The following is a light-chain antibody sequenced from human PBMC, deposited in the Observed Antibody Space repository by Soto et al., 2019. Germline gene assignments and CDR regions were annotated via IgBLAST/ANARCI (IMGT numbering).Light chain of an antibody. CDR2: GNS. CDR1: SSNIGAGYD. V-gene: IGLV1-40*01. J-gene: IGLJ3*02. CDR3: QSYDSSLSGL. Sequence: QSVLTQPPSVSGAPGQRVTISCTGSSSNIGAGYDVHWYQQLPGTAPKLLIYGNSNRPSGVPDRVSGSKSGTSASLAITGLQAEDEAYYYCQSYDSSLSGLFGGGTKVTVL.